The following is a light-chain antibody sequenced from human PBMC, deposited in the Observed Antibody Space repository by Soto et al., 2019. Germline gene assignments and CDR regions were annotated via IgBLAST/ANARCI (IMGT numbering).Light chain of an antibody. CDR2: AVT. J-gene: IGLJ1*01. CDR1: SSDVGGYNS. Sequence: QSALTQPRSVSGSPGQSVTISCTGTSSDVGGYNSVSWYQQHPGKAPKLMIYAVTKRPSGVPARFSGSKSGNTASLTISGLQAEDEADYYCSSYTSSSTLGVFGTGTKLTVL. CDR3: SSYTSSSTLGV. V-gene: IGLV2-11*01.